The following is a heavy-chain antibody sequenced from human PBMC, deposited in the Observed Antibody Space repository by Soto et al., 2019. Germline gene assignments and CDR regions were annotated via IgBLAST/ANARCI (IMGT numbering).Heavy chain of an antibody. V-gene: IGHV4-34*01. CDR3: STRAYDTNGYYRFDP. Sequence: SSETLSLTCAVYGGSFSGHSWTWIRQSPGKGLEWIGDISHSGRVNYSPSLKSRVTISLDTSKNQFSLTLSAVTAADTAMYYCSTRAYDTNGYYRFDPWGQGTLVTVSS. CDR1: GGSFSGHS. D-gene: IGHD3-22*01. CDR2: ISHSGRV. J-gene: IGHJ5*01.